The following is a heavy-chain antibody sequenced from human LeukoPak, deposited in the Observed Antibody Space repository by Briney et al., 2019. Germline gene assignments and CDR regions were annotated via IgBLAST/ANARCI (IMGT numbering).Heavy chain of an antibody. D-gene: IGHD4-17*01. CDR2: ISWNSGSI. Sequence: GGSLILSCAASGFTLSGYWMHWVRQAPGKGLEWVSGISWNSGSIGYADSVKGRFTISRDNAKNSLYLQMNSLRAEDTALYYCAKDDKGYDYGDSHLGYWGQGTLVTVSS. CDR3: AKDDKGYDYGDSHLGY. V-gene: IGHV3-9*01. J-gene: IGHJ4*02. CDR1: GFTLSGYW.